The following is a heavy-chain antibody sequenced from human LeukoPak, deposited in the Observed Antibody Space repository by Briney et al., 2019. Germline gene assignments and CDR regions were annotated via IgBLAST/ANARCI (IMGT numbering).Heavy chain of an antibody. J-gene: IGHJ4*02. V-gene: IGHV1-2*02. Sequence: ASVKVSCKASGYTFTGYYMHWVRQAPGQGLEWMGWINPDSGATNYAQRFQGRVTMTRDTSVSTAYMELSRLRSDDTALYYCARSEMADYWGQGTLVTVSS. CDR1: GYTFTGYY. D-gene: IGHD1-14*01. CDR2: INPDSGAT. CDR3: ARSEMADY.